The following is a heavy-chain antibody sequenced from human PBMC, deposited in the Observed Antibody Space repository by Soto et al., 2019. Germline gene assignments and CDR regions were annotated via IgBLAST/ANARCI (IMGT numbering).Heavy chain of an antibody. CDR3: ARVHVVVVTAIRGVDAFDI. CDR1: GYTVTSYG. J-gene: IGHJ3*02. CDR2: ISAYNGNT. Sequence: QVQLVQSGAEVKKPGASVKVSCKASGYTVTSYGISWVRQAPGQGLEWMGWISAYNGNTNYAQKLQGRVTMTTDTSTSTAYMELRSLRSDDTAVHYCARVHVVVVTAIRGVDAFDIWGQGTMVTVSS. D-gene: IGHD2-21*02. V-gene: IGHV1-18*01.